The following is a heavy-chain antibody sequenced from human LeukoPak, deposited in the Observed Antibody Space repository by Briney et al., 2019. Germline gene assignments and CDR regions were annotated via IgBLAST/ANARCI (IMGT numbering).Heavy chain of an antibody. Sequence: GGSLRLSCAASGFTVSSNYMNWVRRAPGKGLEWVSVIYGGGSTYHADSVKGRFTISRDTSKNTLYLHMNSLRAEDTAVYYCARAALQEAFDIWGQGTMVTVSS. J-gene: IGHJ3*02. D-gene: IGHD2-15*01. V-gene: IGHV3-53*01. CDR1: GFTVSSNY. CDR3: ARAALQEAFDI. CDR2: IYGGGST.